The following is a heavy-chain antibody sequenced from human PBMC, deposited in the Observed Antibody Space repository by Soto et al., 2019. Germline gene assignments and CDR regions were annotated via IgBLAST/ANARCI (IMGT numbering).Heavy chain of an antibody. CDR1: GFTVSNNY. D-gene: IGHD1-1*01. V-gene: IGHV3-66*01. CDR3: ARDGTYNWV. J-gene: IGHJ4*02. Sequence: EVQLVESGGGLVQPGGSLRLSCAASGFTVSNNYMRWVRQAPGKGLEWVSLIYSGGATYYADSVKGRFTISRDNSKNTLYLQMNSRRAEDTGVYYCARDGTYNWVGGQGILVTVSS. CDR2: IYSGGAT.